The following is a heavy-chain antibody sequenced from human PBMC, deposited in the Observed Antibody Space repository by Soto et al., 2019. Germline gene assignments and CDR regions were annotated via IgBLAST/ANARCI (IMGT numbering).Heavy chain of an antibody. CDR1: GFTISNIW. CDR3: TKDRVPDGIYSFDY. V-gene: IGHV3-74*01. CDR2: IKRDGSTT. Sequence: GGSLRLSCAASGFTISNIWMHWVRQVPGKGLVSVSRIKRDGSTTDYADSVKGRFTVSRDNSKNTLYLQMNSLRAEDTAVYYCTKDRVPDGIYSFDYWGQGALVTVSS. D-gene: IGHD2-15*01. J-gene: IGHJ4*02.